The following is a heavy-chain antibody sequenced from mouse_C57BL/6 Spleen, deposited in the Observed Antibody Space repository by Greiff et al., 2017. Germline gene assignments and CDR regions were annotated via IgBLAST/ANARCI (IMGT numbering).Heavy chain of an antibody. CDR3: VRQTSWEYYFDY. J-gene: IGHJ2*01. CDR2: IRSKSNNYAT. Sequence: EVHLVESGGGLVQPKGSLKLSCAASGFSFNTYAMNWVRQAPGKGLEWVARIRSKSNNYATYYADSVKDRFTISRDDSESMLYLQMNNLKTEDTAMYYCVRQTSWEYYFDYWGQGTTLTVSS. D-gene: IGHD4-1*01. V-gene: IGHV10-1*01. CDR1: GFSFNTYA.